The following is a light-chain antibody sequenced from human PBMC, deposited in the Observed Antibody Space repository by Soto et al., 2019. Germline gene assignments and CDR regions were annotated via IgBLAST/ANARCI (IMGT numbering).Light chain of an antibody. Sequence: EMVMTQSPATLSVSPGARAPLSCRASQSVSSNLAWYQQKPGQAPRLLIYGASTRATGIPDRFSGSGSGTDFTLTISRLEPEDFAVYYCQQYSSSPSITFGQGTRLEIK. CDR2: GAS. V-gene: IGKV3-20*01. CDR3: QQYSSSPSIT. J-gene: IGKJ5*01. CDR1: QSVSSN.